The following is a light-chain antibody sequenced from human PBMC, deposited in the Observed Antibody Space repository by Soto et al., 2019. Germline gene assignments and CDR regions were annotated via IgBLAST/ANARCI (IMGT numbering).Light chain of an antibody. CDR2: AAS. J-gene: IGKJ1*01. CDR3: AQLNNEPPS. CDR1: QGISSY. V-gene: IGKV1-9*01. Sequence: ITRKTSQGISSYLAWYQQKPGKAPKLLIYAASTLQSGVPSRFSGSGSGTYYTLTICRLEPQDRDSYYSAQLNNEPPSSGQGTKVDIK.